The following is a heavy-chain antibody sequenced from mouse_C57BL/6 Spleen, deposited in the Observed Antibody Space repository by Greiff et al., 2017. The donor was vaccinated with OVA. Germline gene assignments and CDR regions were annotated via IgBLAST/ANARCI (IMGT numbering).Heavy chain of an antibody. Sequence: EVMLVESGPGLVKPGASVKMSCKASGYTFTDYNMHWVKQSHGKSLEWIGYINPNNGGTSYNQKFKGKATLTVNKSSSTAYMELRSLTSEDSAVYYCARGGYYGSREAMDYWGQGTSATVSS. CDR3: ARGGYYGSREAMDY. J-gene: IGHJ4*01. CDR2: INPNNGGT. D-gene: IGHD1-1*01. V-gene: IGHV1-22*01. CDR1: GYTFTDYN.